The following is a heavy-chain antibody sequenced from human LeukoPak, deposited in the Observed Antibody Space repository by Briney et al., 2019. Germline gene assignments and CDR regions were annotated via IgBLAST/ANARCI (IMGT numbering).Heavy chain of an antibody. CDR3: ARRSFCGGDCLWLDS. CDR1: ADSTSSTAYY. J-gene: IGHJ4*02. Sequence: PSETLSLTCSVSADSTSSTAYYWGWIRQPPGKGLEWIGSIYHTGVTYYSPSLKSRVTISVHTSKNQFSLNLISVTAADTAMYSCARRSFCGGDCLWLDSWGRGTLVTVSS. D-gene: IGHD2-21*02. CDR2: IYHTGVT. V-gene: IGHV4-39*01.